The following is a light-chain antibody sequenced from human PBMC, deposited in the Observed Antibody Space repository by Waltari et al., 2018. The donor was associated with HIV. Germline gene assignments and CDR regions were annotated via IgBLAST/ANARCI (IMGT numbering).Light chain of an antibody. CDR3: AAWDDSLRGYV. Sequence: QSVLTQPPSASGTPGQRVTISCSGSSANIGSNPINWYRQPPATAPKLLIYSNNRWPSGVLDTFACAKSGPSASLAISGLQSEDEADYYCAAWDDSLRGYVFGTGTKVTVV. CDR2: SNN. V-gene: IGLV1-44*01. J-gene: IGLJ1*01. CDR1: SANIGSNP.